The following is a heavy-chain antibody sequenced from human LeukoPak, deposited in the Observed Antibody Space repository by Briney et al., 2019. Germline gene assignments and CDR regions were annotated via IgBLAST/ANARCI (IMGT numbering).Heavy chain of an antibody. D-gene: IGHD5-18*01. CDR3: AREDTAMVTDYYYYMDV. V-gene: IGHV3-21*01. CDR1: GFTFSSYS. Sequence: GGSLRLSCAASGFTFSSYSMNWVRQAPGKGLEWVSSISSSSSYIYYADSVKGRFTISRDNAKNSLYLQVNSLRAEDTAVYYCAREDTAMVTDYYYYMDVWGKGTTVTVSS. CDR2: ISSSSSYI. J-gene: IGHJ6*03.